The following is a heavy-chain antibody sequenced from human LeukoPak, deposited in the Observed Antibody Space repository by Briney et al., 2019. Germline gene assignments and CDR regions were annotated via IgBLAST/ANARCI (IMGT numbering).Heavy chain of an antibody. Sequence: PGGSLRLSCAASGFTFSTYCMHWVRQAPGKGLEWVAVISYDGSNKYYADSVKGRFTISRDNSKNTLYLQMNSLRAEDTAVYYCAREGSSLAPFDYWGQGTLVTVSS. CDR2: ISYDGSNK. V-gene: IGHV3-30*03. D-gene: IGHD6-6*01. CDR1: GFTFSTYC. J-gene: IGHJ4*02. CDR3: AREGSSLAPFDY.